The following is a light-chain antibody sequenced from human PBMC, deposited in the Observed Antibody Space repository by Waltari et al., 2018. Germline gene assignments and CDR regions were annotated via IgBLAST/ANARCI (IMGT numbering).Light chain of an antibody. J-gene: IGKJ3*01. Sequence: DIQMTQSPSSLSASLGDRVTITCQASQDITDALNWYQHKPGKAPKLLIYDATTLETGVPARFSGNGSGTEFTFTIASLQPEDVATYYCQQYDSFLGPTLGPGTLLDIK. CDR3: QQYDSFLGPT. CDR1: QDITDA. CDR2: DAT. V-gene: IGKV1-33*01.